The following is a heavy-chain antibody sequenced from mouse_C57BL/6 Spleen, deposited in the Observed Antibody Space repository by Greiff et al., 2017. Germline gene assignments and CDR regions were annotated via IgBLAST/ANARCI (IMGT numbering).Heavy chain of an antibody. V-gene: IGHV1-75*01. CDR1: GYTFTDYS. CDR2: IFPGSGST. Sequence: VQLQQSGPELVKPGASVKLSCKASGYTFTDYSIHWVKQRPGQGLEWIGWIFPGSGSTYYNEKFKGKATITVDKSSSTAYMLLSSLTSEYSAVYYCARAPPYAMDYWGQGTSVTVSS. J-gene: IGHJ4*01. CDR3: ARAPPYAMDY.